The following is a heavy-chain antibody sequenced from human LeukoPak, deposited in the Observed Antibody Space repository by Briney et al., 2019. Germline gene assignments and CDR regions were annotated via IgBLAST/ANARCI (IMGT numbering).Heavy chain of an antibody. V-gene: IGHV3-23*01. CDR1: GFTFSSYA. CDR3: AKVSLSRYCSGGSCYSPGFIFYFDY. Sequence: PGGSLRLSCAASGFTFSSYAMSWVRQAPGKGLEWVSAISGSGGSTYYADSVKGRFTISRDNSKNTLYLQMSSLRAEDTAVYYCAKVSLSRYCSGGSCYSPGFIFYFDYWGQGTLVTVSS. J-gene: IGHJ4*02. D-gene: IGHD2-15*01. CDR2: ISGSGGST.